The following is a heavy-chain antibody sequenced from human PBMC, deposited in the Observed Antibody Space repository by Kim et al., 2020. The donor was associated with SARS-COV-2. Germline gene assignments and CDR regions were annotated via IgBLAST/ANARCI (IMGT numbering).Heavy chain of an antibody. CDR1: GFTFSSYS. J-gene: IGHJ4*02. CDR2: ISSSSSYI. CDR3: ARLRRYYDILTGYYSEYYFDY. Sequence: GGSLRLSCAASGFTFSSYSMNWVRQAPGKGLEWVSSISSSSSYIYYADSVKGRFTISRDNAKNSLYLQMNSLRAEDTAVYYCARLRRYYDILTGYYSEYYFDYWGQGTLVTVSS. V-gene: IGHV3-21*01. D-gene: IGHD3-9*01.